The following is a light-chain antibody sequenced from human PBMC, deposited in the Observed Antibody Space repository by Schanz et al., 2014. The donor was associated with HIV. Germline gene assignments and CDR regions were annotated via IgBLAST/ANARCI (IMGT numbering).Light chain of an antibody. CDR1: TGDIGSYDL. CDR2: EVS. J-gene: IGLJ3*02. CDR3: SSYTSSSTLVV. Sequence: QSALTQPRSVSGSPGQSVTISCTGTTGDIGSYDLVSWYQQHPGKAPKLMIYEVSNRPSGVSNRFSGSKSGNTASLTISGLQAEDEADYYCSSYTSSSTLVVFGGGTKLTVL. V-gene: IGLV2-14*02.